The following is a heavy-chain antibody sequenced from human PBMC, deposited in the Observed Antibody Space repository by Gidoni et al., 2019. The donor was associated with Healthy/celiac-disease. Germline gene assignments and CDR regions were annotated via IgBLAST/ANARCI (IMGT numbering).Heavy chain of an antibody. CDR1: GFTFSSYG. CDR3: AKARGGYCSSTSCYVLDY. CDR2: ISYDGSNK. Sequence: QVQLVESGGGVVQPGRSRRLSCAASGFTFSSYGMHWVRQAPGKGLEWVAVISYDGSNKYYADSVKGRFTISRDNSKNTLYLQMNSLRAEDTAVYYCAKARGGYCSSTSCYVLDYWGQGTLVTVSS. J-gene: IGHJ4*02. V-gene: IGHV3-30*18. D-gene: IGHD2-2*01.